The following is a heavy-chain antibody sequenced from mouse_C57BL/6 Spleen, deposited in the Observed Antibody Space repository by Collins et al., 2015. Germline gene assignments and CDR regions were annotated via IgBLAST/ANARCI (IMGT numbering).Heavy chain of an antibody. J-gene: IGHJ3*01. D-gene: IGHD4-1*01. V-gene: IGHV1-74*01. Sequence: QVQLQQPGAELVKPGTSVKVSCKASGYTFTSYWMHWVKQRPGQGLEWIGKIHPSDSDTNFNQKFKGKATLTVDKSSSTAYMQLSSLTSEDSAVYYCAGAYWEFAYWGQGTLVAVSA. CDR1: GYTFTSYW. CDR3: AGAYWEFAY. CDR2: IHPSDSDT.